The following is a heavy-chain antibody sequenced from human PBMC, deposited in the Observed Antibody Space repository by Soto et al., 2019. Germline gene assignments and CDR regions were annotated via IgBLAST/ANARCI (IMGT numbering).Heavy chain of an antibody. CDR1: GFTFSSYA. CDR3: AKCPRLLLVFAAFDI. V-gene: IGHV3-23*01. D-gene: IGHD3-22*01. CDR2: ISGSGGST. Sequence: PGGSLRLSCAASGFTFSSYAMSWVRQAPGKGLEWVSAISGSGGSTYYADSVKGRFTISRDNSKNTLYLQMNSLGAEDTAVYYCAKCPRLLLVFAAFDIWGQGTMVTVSS. J-gene: IGHJ3*02.